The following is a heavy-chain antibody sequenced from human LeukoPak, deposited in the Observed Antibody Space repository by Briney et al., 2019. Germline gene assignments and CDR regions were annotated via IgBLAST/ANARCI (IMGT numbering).Heavy chain of an antibody. D-gene: IGHD1-26*01. CDR3: ARELGDF. CDR1: GFTFSSYS. V-gene: IGHV3-21*01. CDR2: ISSSSNYI. Sequence: GGSLRLSCAASGFTFSSYSMNWVRQAPGKGLEWVSSISSSSNYIYYADSLKGRFTISRDNAKNSLYLQMNSLRAEDTAVCYCARELGDFWGQGTMVTVSS. J-gene: IGHJ3*01.